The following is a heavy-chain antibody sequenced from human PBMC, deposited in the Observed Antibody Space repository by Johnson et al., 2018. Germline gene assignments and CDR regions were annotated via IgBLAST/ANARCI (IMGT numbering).Heavy chain of an antibody. D-gene: IGHD1-1*01. CDR3: ARVLWNYGMDV. CDR1: GFTFTNYG. J-gene: IGHJ6*02. Sequence: QVQLVQSGGGVVQPGRSLRLSCAASGFTFTNYGLYWVRQAPGKGLEWVAVIWYAASKKYYADSVKGRFTISRDKFNKTLYLQMNSLRAEDTAVYYCARVLWNYGMDVWGQGTTVTVSS. V-gene: IGHV3-33*01. CDR2: IWYAASKK.